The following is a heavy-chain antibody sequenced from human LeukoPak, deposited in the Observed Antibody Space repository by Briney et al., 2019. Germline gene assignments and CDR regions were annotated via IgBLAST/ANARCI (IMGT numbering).Heavy chain of an antibody. CDR1: GFAFRNAW. CDR2: IKTEPEGGTI. V-gene: IGHV3-15*01. CDR3: ARKNGMDV. Sequence: GGSLRLPCAASGFAFRNAWMSWVRQTPGKGLEWVGRIKTEPEGGTIEYAAPVKGRFTISRDDSTHMLYLQMNSLRAGDTAVYYCARKNGMDVWGQGTTVTVSS. J-gene: IGHJ6*02.